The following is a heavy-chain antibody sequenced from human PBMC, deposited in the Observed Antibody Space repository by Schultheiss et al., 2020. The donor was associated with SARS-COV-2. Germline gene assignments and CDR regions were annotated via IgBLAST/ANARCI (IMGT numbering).Heavy chain of an antibody. V-gene: IGHV3-9*01. Sequence: GGSLRLSCAASGFAFSSYVLHWVRRAPGKGLEWVSGISWNSGSIGYADSVKGRFTISRDSSKNTLYLQMNSLRAEDTAVYYCAKDHSNWGLFWGQGTLVTVSS. J-gene: IGHJ4*02. D-gene: IGHD7-27*01. CDR1: GFAFSSYV. CDR3: AKDHSNWGLF. CDR2: ISWNSGSI.